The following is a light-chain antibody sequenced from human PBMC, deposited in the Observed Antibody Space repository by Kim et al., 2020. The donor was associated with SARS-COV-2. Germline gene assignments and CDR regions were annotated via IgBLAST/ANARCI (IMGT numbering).Light chain of an antibody. CDR2: AAS. V-gene: IGKV1-6*01. CDR1: QGIRLD. Sequence: AIEMTQSPSSLSASVGDRVTITCRASQGIRLDLGWYQQKPGKAPKLLIYAASNLQRGVPSRFSGSGSGTEFTLTISSLQPEDFATYFCLQDYSYPYTFGQGTKLEI. J-gene: IGKJ2*01. CDR3: LQDYSYPYT.